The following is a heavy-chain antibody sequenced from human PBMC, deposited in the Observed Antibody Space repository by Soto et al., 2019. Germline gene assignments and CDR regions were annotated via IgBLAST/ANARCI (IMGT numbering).Heavy chain of an antibody. J-gene: IGHJ6*02. CDR1: GFTFSAYA. CDR3: ARDRVYRRSSDYSYDYAMDV. D-gene: IGHD6-6*01. CDR2: ISDDGSSK. Sequence: QVQLVESGGGVVQPGRSLRLSCAASGFTFSAYAMHWVRQAPGKGLEWVAVISDDGSSKYYADSVKGRFTISRDISKNTLYLQMNSMRAEDTAVYFCARDRVYRRSSDYSYDYAMDVWGQGTTVTVSS. V-gene: IGHV3-30-3*01.